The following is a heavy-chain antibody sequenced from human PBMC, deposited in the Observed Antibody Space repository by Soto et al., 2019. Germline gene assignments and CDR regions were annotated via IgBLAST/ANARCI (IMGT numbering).Heavy chain of an antibody. Sequence: QITLKESGPPLVKPTQTLTLTSTFSGFSLSTSGVCVGWIRQSPGKALESLALIYWDDDERYSPSLKSRLTNPNAPSRTQVVLTTTNRALVHTATYYGPHRQGISSVDKSCDPLGQGTLVTGSS. D-gene: IGHD6-13*01. V-gene: IGHV2-5*02. J-gene: IGHJ5*02. CDR1: GFSLSTSGVC. CDR2: IYWDDDE. CDR3: PHRQGISSVDKSCDP.